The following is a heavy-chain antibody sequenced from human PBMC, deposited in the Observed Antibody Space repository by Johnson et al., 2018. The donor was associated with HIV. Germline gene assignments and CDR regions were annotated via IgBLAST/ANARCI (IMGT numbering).Heavy chain of an antibody. J-gene: IGHJ3*02. Sequence: QVQPVVPGGGFFKPGGSLRLSCAGSGFTFSDHYMSWVRQAPGKGLEWVSYISSSGSTIYYADSVKGRFTISRDNAKNTLYLQMNSLRAEDTAVFYCARDRKWVGARSGDAFDIWGQGTMVTVSS. CDR3: ARDRKWVGARSGDAFDI. CDR1: GFTFSDHY. D-gene: IGHD2-15*01. CDR2: ISSSGSTI. V-gene: IGHV3-11*04.